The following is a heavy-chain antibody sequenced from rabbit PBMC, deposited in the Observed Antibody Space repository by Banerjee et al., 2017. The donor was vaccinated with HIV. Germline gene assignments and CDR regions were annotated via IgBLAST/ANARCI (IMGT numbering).Heavy chain of an antibody. Sequence: QEQLVESGGGLVTLGGSLKLSCKASGIDFSTYGISWVRQAPGKGLEWIGYCYPDYGTTDYATWVNGRFTISLDSAQNTVFLRMTSLTAADTATYFCARGITIVAAGVDYGLDLWGPGTLVTVS. CDR1: GIDFSTYG. D-gene: IGHD4-1*01. CDR3: ARGITIVAAGVDYGLDL. V-gene: IGHV1S47*01. J-gene: IGHJ6*01. CDR2: CYPDYGTT.